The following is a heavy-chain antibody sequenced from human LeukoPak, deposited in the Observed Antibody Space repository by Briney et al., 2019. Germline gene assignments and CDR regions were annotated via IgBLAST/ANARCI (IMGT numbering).Heavy chain of an antibody. V-gene: IGHV4-4*02. CDR3: ARGAVRYAFDF. Sequence: PSETLSLTCAVSGGSIRSTYWWSWVRQPPGNGLEWIGEIHHTGSTNYNPSLKRRVTISVDESKKQFSLKLSSVTAADTAVYYCARGAVRYAFDFWGQGTMVTVSS. CDR1: GGSIRSTYW. J-gene: IGHJ3*01. CDR2: IHHTGST.